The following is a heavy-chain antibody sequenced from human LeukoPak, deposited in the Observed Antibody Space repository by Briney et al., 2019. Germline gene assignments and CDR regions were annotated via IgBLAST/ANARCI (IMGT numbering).Heavy chain of an antibody. J-gene: IGHJ4*02. CDR1: GGSISSYY. V-gene: IGHV4-59*12. CDR2: IYYSGST. Sequence: SETLSFTCTVSGGSISSYYWSWIRQPPGKGLEWIGYIYYSGSTNYNPSLKSRVTISVDTSKNQFSLKLSSVTAADTAVYYCARGVRYGSGYYYFDYWGQGTLVTVSS. D-gene: IGHD3-22*01. CDR3: ARGVRYGSGYYYFDY.